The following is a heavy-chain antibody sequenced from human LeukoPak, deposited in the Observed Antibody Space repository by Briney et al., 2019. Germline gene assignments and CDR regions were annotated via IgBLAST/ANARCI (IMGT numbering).Heavy chain of an antibody. CDR2: IIPILGIA. CDR3: ARTSYYGMDV. J-gene: IGHJ6*02. CDR1: GGTFTIYA. V-gene: IGHV1-69*04. Sequence: ASVKVSCKASGGTFTIYAISWVRQAPGQGLEWMGRIIPILGIANYAQKLQGRVTITADKSTSTAYMELSSLRSEDTAVYYCARTSYYGMDVWGQGTTVTVSS.